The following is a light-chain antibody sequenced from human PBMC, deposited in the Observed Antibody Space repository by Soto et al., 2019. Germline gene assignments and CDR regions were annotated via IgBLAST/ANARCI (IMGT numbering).Light chain of an antibody. CDR3: QSYDGSLSGPVV. Sequence: QSALTQPASVSGSPGQSITISCTGTSSDIGDYDYVSWYQQLPGKAPKLLIYDNNNRPSGVPDRFSGSKSGTSASLAITGLQAEDEADYYCQSYDGSLSGPVVFGGGTKLTVL. J-gene: IGLJ2*01. V-gene: IGLV2-14*03. CDR2: DNN. CDR1: SSDIGDYDY.